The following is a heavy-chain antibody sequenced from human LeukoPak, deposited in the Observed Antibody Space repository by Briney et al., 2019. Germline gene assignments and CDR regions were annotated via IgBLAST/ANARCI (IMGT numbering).Heavy chain of an antibody. Sequence: PGGSLRLSCAASGFNFDIFAMTWVRQAPGKGLEWVSAIGSSGGTYYAESVKGRFTISRDNSKNTLYLQMNSLRAEDTAVYYCAKAVAGTRYWGQGALVTVSS. D-gene: IGHD6-19*01. J-gene: IGHJ4*02. CDR2: IGSSGGT. V-gene: IGHV3-23*01. CDR1: GFNFDIFA. CDR3: AKAVAGTRY.